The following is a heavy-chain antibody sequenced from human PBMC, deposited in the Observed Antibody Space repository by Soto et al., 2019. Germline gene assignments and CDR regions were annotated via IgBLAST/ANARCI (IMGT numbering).Heavy chain of an antibody. Sequence: EVQLLESGGGLVQRWGSLRLSCAASGFPFSSYVMSWVRQAPGKGLEWVSGISGGGSNTFYADAVKGRFTISRDNSKNTLLLQMTSLGAEDTDVYYCAKDSNKYSSSLRGRYFADWGQGIGVTVSS. CDR3: AKDSNKYSSSLRGRYFAD. V-gene: IGHV3-23*01. D-gene: IGHD4-4*01. CDR1: GFPFSSYV. CDR2: ISGGGSNT. J-gene: IGHJ4*02.